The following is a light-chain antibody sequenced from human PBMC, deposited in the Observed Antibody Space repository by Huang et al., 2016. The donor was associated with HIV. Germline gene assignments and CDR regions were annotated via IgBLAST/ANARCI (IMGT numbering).Light chain of an antibody. CDR1: QDINTY. J-gene: IGKJ5*01. V-gene: IGKV1-33*01. CDR3: QQYHSLRT. Sequence: DIRMTQSPSSLSASVGDRVTIPCQASQDINTYLNWYQQKPGEAPNLLIYETSNLELGVPSRFSGRGSGTDFTFTISGLQPEDTGTYFCQQYHSLRTFGQGTRLEIK. CDR2: ETS.